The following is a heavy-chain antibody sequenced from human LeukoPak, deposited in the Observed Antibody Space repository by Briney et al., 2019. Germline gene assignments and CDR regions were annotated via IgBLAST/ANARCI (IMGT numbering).Heavy chain of an antibody. CDR2: IKNSVST. Sequence: SETMSLTCAVYGGSFSAYYWSWVRHPQGNGLEWIGEIKNSVSTNYNTSLKSRVTISVATSKNQFSLKLSSVTAADTAVYYCARGSRRPSTGLYYYGMDVWGKGTTVTVSS. D-gene: IGHD2-2*01. V-gene: IGHV4-34*01. J-gene: IGHJ6*04. CDR1: GGSFSAYY. CDR3: ARGSRRPSTGLYYYGMDV.